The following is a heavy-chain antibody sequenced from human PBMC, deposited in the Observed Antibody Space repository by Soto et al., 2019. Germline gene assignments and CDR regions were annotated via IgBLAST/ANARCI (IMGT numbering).Heavy chain of an antibody. CDR1: GFSLSTSGAA. CDR3: AHRATMTIFGLIIDNGIWFDP. J-gene: IGHJ5*02. CDR2: IYWDGDK. V-gene: IGHV2-5*02. D-gene: IGHD3-3*01. Sequence: QINLIESGPTLVKPTQTLTLTCTFSGFSLSTSGAAVGWVRKPPGRALEGLALIYWDGDKRYNASLGNRLTITKDTSMNQVVLTLTNVDPADTATYYCAHRATMTIFGLIIDNGIWFDPWGQGTRVIVSS.